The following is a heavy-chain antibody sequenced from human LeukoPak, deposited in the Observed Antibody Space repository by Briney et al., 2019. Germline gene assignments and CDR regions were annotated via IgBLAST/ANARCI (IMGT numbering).Heavy chain of an antibody. Sequence: SETLSLTCTVSGGSISSSSYYWGWIRQPPGKGLEWIGSIYYSGSTYYNPSLKSRVTISVDTSKNQFSLKLSSVTAADTAVYYCARGQRGMVVAATRTRRAFDIWGQGTMVTVSS. V-gene: IGHV4-39*01. J-gene: IGHJ3*02. CDR3: ARGQRGMVVAATRTRRAFDI. CDR1: GGSISSSSYY. D-gene: IGHD2-15*01. CDR2: IYYSGST.